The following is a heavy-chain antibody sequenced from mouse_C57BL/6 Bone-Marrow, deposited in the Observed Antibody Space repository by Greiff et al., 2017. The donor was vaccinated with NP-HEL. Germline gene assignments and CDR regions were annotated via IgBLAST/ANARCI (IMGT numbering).Heavy chain of an antibody. J-gene: IGHJ4*01. CDR3: ARAPYYYGSSYEAMDY. CDR1: GYTFTSYG. Sequence: QVQLKQSGAELARPGASVKLSCKASGYTFTSYGISWVKQRTGQGLEWIGEIYPRSGNTYYNEKFKGKATLTAAKSSSTAYMELRSLTSEDSAVYFCARAPYYYGSSYEAMDYWGQGTSVTVSS. CDR2: IYPRSGNT. V-gene: IGHV1-81*01. D-gene: IGHD1-1*01.